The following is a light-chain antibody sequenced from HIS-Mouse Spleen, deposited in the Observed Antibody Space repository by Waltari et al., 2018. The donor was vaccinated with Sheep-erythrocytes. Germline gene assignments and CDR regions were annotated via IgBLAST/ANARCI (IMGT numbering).Light chain of an antibody. CDR1: SSDVGSYNL. CDR3: CSYAGSSTPWV. J-gene: IGLJ3*02. Sequence: QSALTQPASVSGSPGQSLNISCTGTSSDVGSYNLFSWYQQHPGKAPKLMIYEGSKRPSGVSNRFSGSKSGNTASLTISGLQAEDEADYYCCSYAGSSTPWVFGGGTKLTVL. V-gene: IGLV2-23*01. CDR2: EGS.